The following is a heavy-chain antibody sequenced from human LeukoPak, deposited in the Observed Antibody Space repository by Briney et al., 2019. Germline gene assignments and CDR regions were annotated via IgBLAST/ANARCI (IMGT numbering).Heavy chain of an antibody. J-gene: IGHJ4*02. CDR2: IKNKAKSYTT. CDR1: GFFFSDPY. Sequence: PGGSLRLSCAASGFFFSDPYMEWVRQAPGKGLEWVGRIKNKAKSYTTEYAAPVKGRFTISRDDSKNSLYLQMDSLKTEDTAVYFCARSRLGALDYWGQGTLATVSS. V-gene: IGHV3-72*01. D-gene: IGHD1-26*01. CDR3: ARSRLGALDY.